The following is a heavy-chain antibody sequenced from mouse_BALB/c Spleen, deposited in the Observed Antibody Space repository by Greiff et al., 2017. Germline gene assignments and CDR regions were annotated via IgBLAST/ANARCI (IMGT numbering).Heavy chain of an antibody. V-gene: IGHV5-6-5*01. Sequence: EVQLVESGGGLVQPGGSLKLSCAASGFTFSSYAMSWVRQTPEKRLEWVASISSGGSTYYPDSVKGRFTISRDNARNILYLQMSSLRSEDTAMYYCARERGYWGQGTTLTVAA. CDR1: GFTFSSYA. CDR3: ARERGY. CDR2: ISSGGST. J-gene: IGHJ2*01.